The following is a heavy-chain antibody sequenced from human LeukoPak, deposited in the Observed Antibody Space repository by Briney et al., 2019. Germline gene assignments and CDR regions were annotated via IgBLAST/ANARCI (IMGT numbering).Heavy chain of an antibody. Sequence: GGSLRLSCAASGFTFSSYAMSWVRQAPGKGLEWVSAISGSGGSTYYADSVKGRFTISRDNSKNTLYLQMNSLRAEDTAVYYCARGPPGQQLAPIDYWGQGTLVTVSS. CDR1: GFTFSSYA. CDR3: ARGPPGQQLAPIDY. V-gene: IGHV3-23*01. CDR2: ISGSGGST. J-gene: IGHJ4*02. D-gene: IGHD6-13*01.